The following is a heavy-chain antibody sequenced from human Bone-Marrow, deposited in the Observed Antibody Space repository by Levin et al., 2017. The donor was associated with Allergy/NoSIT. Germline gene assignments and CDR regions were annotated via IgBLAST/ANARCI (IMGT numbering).Heavy chain of an antibody. V-gene: IGHV3-53*01. CDR2: FNGGGAT. CDR3: ARGRLGYCGGGACYSLAS. D-gene: IGHD2-15*01. CDR1: GFTVSSDY. Sequence: GGSLRLSCAASGFTVSSDYMSWVRQAPGKGLEWVSTFNGGGATSYTDSVQGRFTVSGDNSENTLYLQMNSLTVEDTAVYYCARGRLGYCGGGACYSLASWGQGTLVNVSS. J-gene: IGHJ5*02.